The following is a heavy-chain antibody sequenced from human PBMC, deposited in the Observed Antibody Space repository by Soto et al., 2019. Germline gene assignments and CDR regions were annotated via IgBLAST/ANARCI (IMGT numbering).Heavy chain of an antibody. J-gene: IGHJ4*02. CDR3: ARLYHDYVWGSYRPESYYFDY. CDR1: GFTFSDYY. CDR2: IGTSGSTI. V-gene: IGHV3-11*01. Sequence: QVQLVESGGGLVKPGGSLRLSCAASGFTFSDYYMSWIRQAPGKGLEWVSYIGTSGSTIYYTDSVKGRLTISRDNAKNSLYRQMNSLRAEDTAVYYCARLYHDYVWGSYRPESYYFDYWGQGTLVTVSS. D-gene: IGHD3-16*02.